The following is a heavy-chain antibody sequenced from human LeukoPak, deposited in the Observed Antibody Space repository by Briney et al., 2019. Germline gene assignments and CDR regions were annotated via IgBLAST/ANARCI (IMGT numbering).Heavy chain of an antibody. CDR1: GYTFTSYD. D-gene: IGHD1-26*01. J-gene: IGHJ3*02. CDR3: ARGSGSYAAFDI. Sequence: ASVTVSCKASGYTFTSYDINWVRQATGQGLEWMGWMNPNSGNTGYAQKFQGRVTMTRNTSISTAYMELSSLRSEDTAVYYCARGSGSYAAFDIWGQGTMVTVSS. CDR2: MNPNSGNT. V-gene: IGHV1-8*01.